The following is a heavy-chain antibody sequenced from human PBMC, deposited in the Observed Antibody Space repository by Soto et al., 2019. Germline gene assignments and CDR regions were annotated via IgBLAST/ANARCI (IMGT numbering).Heavy chain of an antibody. Sequence: GGSLRLSCAASGFSFSSFAMTWVRQAPGKRLEWVSSISGTGGTTYHADSVKGRFTVSRGNSKDTLYLQMNSLRVEDTAVYYCARIKDDWGTDSWGQGTLVTVSS. CDR2: ISGTGGTT. D-gene: IGHD7-27*01. J-gene: IGHJ4*02. CDR1: GFSFSSFA. CDR3: ARIKDDWGTDS. V-gene: IGHV3-23*01.